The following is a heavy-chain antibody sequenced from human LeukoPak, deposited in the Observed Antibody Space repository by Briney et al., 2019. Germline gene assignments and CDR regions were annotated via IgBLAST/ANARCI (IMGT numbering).Heavy chain of an antibody. D-gene: IGHD7-27*01. J-gene: IGHJ4*02. Sequence: SETLSLTCTVSGYSINSAYYWGWIRQPPGKGLEWIGSMYHSGSTYYNPSLQSRVTISVDASKNQFSLKLSSVTAADTAVYYCARELLSGDPSIGNWGQGTLVTVSS. CDR2: MYHSGST. CDR1: GYSINSAYY. CDR3: ARELLSGDPSIGN. V-gene: IGHV4-38-2*02.